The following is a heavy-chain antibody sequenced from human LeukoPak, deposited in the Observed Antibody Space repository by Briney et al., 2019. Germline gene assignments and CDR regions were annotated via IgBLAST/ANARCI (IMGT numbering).Heavy chain of an antibody. CDR2: ISGSGGST. Sequence: GGSLRLSCAASGFTFSGYAMSWVRQAPGKGLEWVSAISGSGGSTYYADSVKGRFTISRDNSKNTLYLQMNSLRAEDTAVYYCARVNCGGDCYKYFDYWGQGTLVTVSS. D-gene: IGHD2-21*02. V-gene: IGHV3-23*01. CDR3: ARVNCGGDCYKYFDY. J-gene: IGHJ4*02. CDR1: GFTFSGYA.